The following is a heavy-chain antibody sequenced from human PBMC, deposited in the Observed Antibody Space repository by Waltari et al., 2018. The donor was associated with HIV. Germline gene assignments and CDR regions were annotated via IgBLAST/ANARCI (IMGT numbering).Heavy chain of an antibody. D-gene: IGHD6-13*01. V-gene: IGHV4-59*01. CDR3: ARDTREIAAGGEFDH. CDR2: IYYSGST. Sequence: QVQLQESGPGLVKPSETLSLICTVSGGSISRYYWSWIRQPPGKGLEWIGNIYYSGSTNSNPSLESRLTMTVDTSKRQFSLNLSSVTAADTAVYFCARDTREIAAGGEFDHWGQGTLVTVSS. CDR1: GGSISRYY. J-gene: IGHJ4*02.